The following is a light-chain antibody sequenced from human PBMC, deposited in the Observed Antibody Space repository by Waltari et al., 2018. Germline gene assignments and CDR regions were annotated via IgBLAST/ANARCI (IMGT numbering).Light chain of an antibody. CDR1: SSDVGAYNY. CDR2: DVN. CDR3: CSYAGYYTFFL. Sequence: QSALTQPRSVSGSPGQSVTLSCTGTSSDVGAYNYVSWYQQYPRKTPKLMIYDVNRRPSGVPDRFSGSKSGNTASLTISGLQADDEATYYCCSYAGYYTFFLFGGGTKLTVL. V-gene: IGLV2-11*01. J-gene: IGLJ2*01.